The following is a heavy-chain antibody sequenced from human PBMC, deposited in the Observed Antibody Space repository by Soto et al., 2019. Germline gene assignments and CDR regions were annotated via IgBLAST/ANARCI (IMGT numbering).Heavy chain of an antibody. D-gene: IGHD4-17*01. CDR2: IWYDGSNK. CDR1: GFTFSSYG. V-gene: IGHV3-33*01. Sequence: QVQLVESGGGVVQPGRSLRLSCAASGFTFSSYGMHWVRQAPGKGLEWVAVIWYDGSNKYYADSVKGRFTISRDNSENTLYLQMNSLRAEDTAVYYCARDGYDYGDYVGLDYWGQGTLVTVSS. J-gene: IGHJ4*02. CDR3: ARDGYDYGDYVGLDY.